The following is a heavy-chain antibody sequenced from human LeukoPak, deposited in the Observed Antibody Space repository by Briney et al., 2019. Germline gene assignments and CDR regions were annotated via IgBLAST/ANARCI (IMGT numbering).Heavy chain of an antibody. D-gene: IGHD5-12*01. J-gene: IGHJ6*02. Sequence: PGRSLRLSCATSGFTFSTYGMHWVRQAPGKGLEWVSVIYSGGSTYYADSVKGRFTISRDNSRNTLYLQMNSLRAEDTAVYYCARGHSGYDFSGMDVWGQGTTVTVSS. V-gene: IGHV3-NL1*01. CDR1: GFTFSTYG. CDR2: IYSGGST. CDR3: ARGHSGYDFSGMDV.